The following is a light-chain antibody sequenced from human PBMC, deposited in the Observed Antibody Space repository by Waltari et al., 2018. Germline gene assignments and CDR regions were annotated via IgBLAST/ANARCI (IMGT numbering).Light chain of an antibody. CDR3: KQYNGCSPCT. V-gene: IGKV1-5*03. Sequence: DIQMTQSPSTLSASVGDRVTITCRASQSLNNWLAWYQQKPGKAPKLLIYKASSLESGVPSRFSGSVSGTEFTLTISSLQPDDFATYYCKQYNGCSPCTFGQGTKLEIK. J-gene: IGKJ2*02. CDR2: KAS. CDR1: QSLNNW.